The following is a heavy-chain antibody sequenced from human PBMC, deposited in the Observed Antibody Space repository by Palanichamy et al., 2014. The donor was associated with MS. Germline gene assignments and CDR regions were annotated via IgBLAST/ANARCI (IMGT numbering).Heavy chain of an antibody. CDR2: TYYRSKWYS. D-gene: IGHD6-19*01. CDR3: ARGGFGSTVALFDS. Sequence: QVQLQQSGPGLVKPSQTFSLTCAISGDTVSRTNAAWNWIRQSPSRGLECLGRTYYRSKWYSDSAVSLKARIIITPDTSKNLFSLQLNSVTPEDTAVYYCARGGFGSTVALFDSWGQGTLVTVSS. J-gene: IGHJ4*02. V-gene: IGHV6-1*01. CDR1: GDTVSRTNAA.